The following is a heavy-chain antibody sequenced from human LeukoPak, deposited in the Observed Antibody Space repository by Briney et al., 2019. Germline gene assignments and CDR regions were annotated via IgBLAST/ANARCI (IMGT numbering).Heavy chain of an antibody. D-gene: IGHD6-6*01. CDR1: GFTFSSYA. CDR3: ASQIAARLGEEDY. Sequence: GGSLRLSCAASGFTFSSYAMSWVRQAPGKGLEWVSAISGSGGSTYYADSEKGRFTISRDNSKNTLYLQMNSLRAEDTAVYYCASQIAARLGEEDYWGQGTLVTISP. CDR2: ISGSGGST. V-gene: IGHV3-23*01. J-gene: IGHJ4*02.